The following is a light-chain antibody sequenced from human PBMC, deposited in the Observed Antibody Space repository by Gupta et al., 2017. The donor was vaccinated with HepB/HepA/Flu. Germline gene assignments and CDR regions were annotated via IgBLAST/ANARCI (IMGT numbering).Light chain of an antibody. CDR1: SSDVGGYNY. CDR3: SSHTSSSTLL. Sequence: SALTQPASVSGTPGRSITISCTGSSSDVGGYNYVYWNQHHTGKARKLMIYEVSTRPSGVANGFSVSRSGNTTSLTISGLQAEAEADYYCSSHTSSSTLLFGTGTKFTVL. V-gene: IGLV2-14*01. J-gene: IGLJ1*01. CDR2: EVS.